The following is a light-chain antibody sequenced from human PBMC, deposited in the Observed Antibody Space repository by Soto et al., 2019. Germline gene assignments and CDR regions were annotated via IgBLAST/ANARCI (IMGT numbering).Light chain of an antibody. J-gene: IGKJ1*01. CDR2: AAY. CDR1: QFINNF. V-gene: IGKV1-39*01. CDR3: LQTFTSLWT. Sequence: DIQMTQSPSSRSASIGDRVTITCRASQFINNFLNWYQQKPGSAPKLLISAAYTLQTGVPVRFSGGGSGTEFTLTISVLQPEDFVTYYCLQTFTSLWTFGQGTKVDI.